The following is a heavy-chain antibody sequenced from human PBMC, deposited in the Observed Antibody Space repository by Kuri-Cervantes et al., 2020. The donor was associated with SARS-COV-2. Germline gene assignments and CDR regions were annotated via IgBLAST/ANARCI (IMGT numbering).Heavy chain of an antibody. CDR3: AGGSSGRDY. J-gene: IGHJ4*02. CDR2: TFYRSKWHN. Sequence: SQTLSLTCAISGDSVSSNSAAWSWIRQSPSRGLEWLGRTFYRSKWHNDYAVSVKGRITIGPDTSKNQFSLRLNSVTPEDTAVYYCAGGSSGRDYWGRGTLVTVSS. V-gene: IGHV6-1*01. D-gene: IGHD6-19*01. CDR1: GDSVSSNSAA.